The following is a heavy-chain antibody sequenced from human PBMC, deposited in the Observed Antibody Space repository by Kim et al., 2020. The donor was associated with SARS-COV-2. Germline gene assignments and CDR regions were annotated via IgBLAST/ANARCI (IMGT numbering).Heavy chain of an antibody. Sequence: GGSLRLSCAASGFTFSSYSMNWVRQAPGKGLEWVSSISSSSSYIYYADSVKGRFTISRDNAKNSLYLQMNSLRAEDTAVYYCARNEGPGVRGYGDYWGQGTLVTVSS. CDR1: GFTFSSYS. CDR2: ISSSSSYI. CDR3: ARNEGPGVRGYGDY. D-gene: IGHD5-12*01. J-gene: IGHJ4*02. V-gene: IGHV3-21*04.